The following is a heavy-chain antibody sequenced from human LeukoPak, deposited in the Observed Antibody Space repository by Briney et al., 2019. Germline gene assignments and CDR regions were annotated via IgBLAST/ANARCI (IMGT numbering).Heavy chain of an antibody. CDR2: IDYSGST. CDR3: ARDRWFDI. V-gene: IGHV4-61*01. J-gene: IGHJ3*02. Sequence: TSETLSLTCTVSGGSVSSGSYYGSWIRQPPGKGLEWLGYIDYSGSTNYNPSLKSRVTISIDTSKNQFSLKLSSVTAADTAVYCCARDRWFDIWGQGTMFTVSS. CDR1: GGSVSSGSYY. D-gene: IGHD2-15*01.